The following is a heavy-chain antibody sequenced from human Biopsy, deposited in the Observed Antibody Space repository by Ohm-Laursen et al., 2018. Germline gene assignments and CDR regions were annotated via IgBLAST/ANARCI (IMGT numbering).Heavy chain of an antibody. CDR1: GYTFTSYE. CDR2: MNPDSGNT. Sequence: ASVKVSCKTSGYTFTSYEINWLRQATGQGLEWMGWMNPDSGNTGYAQNFQGRVTMTRNTSISTAYMELSSLRSEDTAVYFCARADPPLFYYGSGSSNWFDPWGQGTLVTVSS. D-gene: IGHD3-10*01. V-gene: IGHV1-8*01. J-gene: IGHJ5*02. CDR3: ARADPPLFYYGSGSSNWFDP.